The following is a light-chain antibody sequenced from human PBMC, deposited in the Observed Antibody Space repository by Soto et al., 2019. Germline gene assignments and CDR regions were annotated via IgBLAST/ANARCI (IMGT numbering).Light chain of an antibody. CDR2: SAY. CDR1: QTISSW. Sequence: DIQMTQAPSTLSVSVGDRVTITCRASQTISSWLAWYQQKPGKAXKLLIYSAYTLQSGVTSRFSGSGSETEFSLTIRALQPEDFATYYCQQLSRYPLTFGEGTKVDIK. V-gene: IGKV1-9*01. CDR3: QQLSRYPLT. J-gene: IGKJ4*01.